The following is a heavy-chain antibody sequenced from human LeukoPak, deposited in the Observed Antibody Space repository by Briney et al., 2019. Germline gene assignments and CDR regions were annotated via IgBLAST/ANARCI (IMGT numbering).Heavy chain of an antibody. D-gene: IGHD2-2*01. CDR1: GYSFTGYY. CDR3: ASGDQHHRLPY. Sequence: GASVKVSCKASGYSFTGYYMHWVRQAPGQGLEWMGWINPNSDDTNYAQKFQGRVTMTRDTSISTAYMELSRLRSDDTAAVYCASGDQHHRLPYWGQGTLVTVSS. CDR2: INPNSDDT. J-gene: IGHJ4*02. V-gene: IGHV1-2*02.